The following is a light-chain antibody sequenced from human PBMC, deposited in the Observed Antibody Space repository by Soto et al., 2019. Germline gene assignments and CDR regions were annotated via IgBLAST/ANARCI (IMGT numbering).Light chain of an antibody. CDR1: QPISSH. CDR3: QKSYTIAWT. V-gene: IGKV1-39*01. CDR2: GRS. Sequence: DIQMTQSPSSLSASVGDRVTITCRASQPISSHSNWFPQQPAKAPRLLIYGRSRFLGGVPLMFSAREAGTDSTLTISSLQPEDFANYFCQKSYTIAWTSAQGTKVDIK. J-gene: IGKJ1*01.